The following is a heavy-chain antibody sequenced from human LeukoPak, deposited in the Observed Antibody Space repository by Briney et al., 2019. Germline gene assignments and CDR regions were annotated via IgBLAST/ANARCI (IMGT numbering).Heavy chain of an antibody. CDR3: ARTTGGPASTWAFDI. D-gene: IGHD6-13*01. CDR2: ISGDGSAT. J-gene: IGHJ3*02. CDR1: GFTFSTYW. V-gene: IGHV3-74*01. Sequence: GGSLRLSCAASGFTFSTYWMHWVRQAPGKGLVWVSRISGDGSATSYADSMKGRFTVSRDNAKNTLYLQLSSLRAEDTAIYYCARTTGGPASTWAFDIWGQGTMVTVS.